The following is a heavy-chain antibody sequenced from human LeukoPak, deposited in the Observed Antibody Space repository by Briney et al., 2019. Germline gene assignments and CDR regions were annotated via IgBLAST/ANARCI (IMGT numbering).Heavy chain of an antibody. CDR3: ARVWCSSTSCYDHYGMDV. Sequence: SETLSLTCTVSGGSISGYYWSWIRQPPGKGLEWIGEINHSGSTNYNPSLKSRVTISVDTSKNQFSLKLSSVTAADTAVYYCARVWCSSTSCYDHYGMDVWGQGTTVTVSS. CDR2: INHSGST. J-gene: IGHJ6*02. V-gene: IGHV4-34*01. CDR1: GGSISGYY. D-gene: IGHD2-2*01.